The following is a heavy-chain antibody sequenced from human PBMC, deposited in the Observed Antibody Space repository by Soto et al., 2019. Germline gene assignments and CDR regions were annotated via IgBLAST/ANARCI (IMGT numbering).Heavy chain of an antibody. D-gene: IGHD2-2*01. CDR1: GFTFSSYG. Sequence: GGSLRLSCAASGFTFSSYGMHWVRQAPGKGLEWVAVIWYDGSNKYYADSVKGRFTISRDNSKSTLYLQMNSLRDEDTAVFFCAKLYYFRTTSCYPHDYCGQGTLVTVSS. CDR2: IWYDGSNK. J-gene: IGHJ4*02. CDR3: AKLYYFRTTSCYPHDY. V-gene: IGHV3-33*06.